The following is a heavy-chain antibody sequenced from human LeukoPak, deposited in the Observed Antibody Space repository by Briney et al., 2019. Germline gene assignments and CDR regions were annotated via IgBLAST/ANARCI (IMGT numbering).Heavy chain of an antibody. J-gene: IGHJ4*02. Sequence: GRSLRLSCAASGFTFDVYAMHWVRQAPGKGLEWVSGISWNSGSIGYADSVKGRFTISRDNAKKSLFLQMNSLRAEDTALYYCAKGSTGSFLTDYWGQGTLVTVSS. V-gene: IGHV3-9*01. D-gene: IGHD1-26*01. CDR1: GFTFDVYA. CDR2: ISWNSGSI. CDR3: AKGSTGSFLTDY.